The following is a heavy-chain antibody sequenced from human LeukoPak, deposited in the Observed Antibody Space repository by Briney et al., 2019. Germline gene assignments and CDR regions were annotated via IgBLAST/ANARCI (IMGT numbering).Heavy chain of an antibody. J-gene: IGHJ4*02. CDR1: GFTFSSYW. V-gene: IGHV3-74*01. Sequence: GSLRLSCAASGFTFSSYWMHWVRRTPGKGLVWVSRINTDGSTTTYADSVKGRFTISRDNAKNTLYLQMNSLRAEDTAVYYCARDGYHDSSGYFRFDYWGQGTLVTVSS. CDR2: INTDGSTT. CDR3: ARDGYHDSSGYFRFDY. D-gene: IGHD3-22*01.